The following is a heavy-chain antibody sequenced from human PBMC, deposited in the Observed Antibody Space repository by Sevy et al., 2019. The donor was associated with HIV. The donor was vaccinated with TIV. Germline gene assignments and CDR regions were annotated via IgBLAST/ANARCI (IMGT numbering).Heavy chain of an antibody. CDR1: GFTFSSYS. CDR2: ISSSSSTI. V-gene: IGHV3-48*02. J-gene: IGHJ4*02. Sequence: GGSLRLSCAASGFTFSSYSMNWVRQAPGKGLEWVSYISSSSSTIYYADSVKGRFTISRDNAKNSLYLQMNSVSDEDRAVYYGARERAYYYDSSVYYWGQGTRVTVSS. CDR3: ARERAYYYDSSVYY. D-gene: IGHD3-22*01.